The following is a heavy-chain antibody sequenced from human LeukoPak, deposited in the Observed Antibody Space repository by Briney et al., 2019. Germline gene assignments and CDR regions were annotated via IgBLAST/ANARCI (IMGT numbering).Heavy chain of an antibody. Sequence: ASVKVSCKASGYTFTSYYMHWVRQAPGQGLEWMGIINPSGGSTSYAQKFQGRVTITRDTSASTAYMELSSLRSEDTAVYYCASAIQLWFGEPRIHYGMDVWGQGTTVTVSS. CDR2: INPSGGST. D-gene: IGHD3-10*01. CDR3: ASAIQLWFGEPRIHYGMDV. CDR1: GYTFTSYY. J-gene: IGHJ6*02. V-gene: IGHV1-46*01.